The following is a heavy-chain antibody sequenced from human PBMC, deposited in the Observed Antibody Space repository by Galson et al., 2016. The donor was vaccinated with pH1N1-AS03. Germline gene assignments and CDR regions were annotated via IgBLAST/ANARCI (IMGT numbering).Heavy chain of an antibody. CDR1: GHIFTGFY. CDR2: INPNSGVT. Sequence: SVKVSCKASGHIFTGFYVHWVRQAPGQGLEWMGWINPNSGVTNYAQKFQAWVTMTRDTSISTAYMELYGLKSDDTAVYYCARDPRGPCTSTTCPTAYYFGMDVWGQGTTVIVSS. V-gene: IGHV1-2*04. CDR3: ARDPRGPCTSTTCPTAYYFGMDV. D-gene: IGHD2-2*01. J-gene: IGHJ6*02.